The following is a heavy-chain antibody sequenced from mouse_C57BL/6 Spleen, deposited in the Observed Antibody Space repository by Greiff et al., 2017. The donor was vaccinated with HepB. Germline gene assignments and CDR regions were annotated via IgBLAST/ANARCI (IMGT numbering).Heavy chain of an antibody. CDR2: IYPGDGDT. D-gene: IGHD2-1*01. V-gene: IGHV1-82*01. CDR3: ASPYGNQPAWFAY. J-gene: IGHJ3*01. Sequence: QVQLQQSGPELVKPGASVKISCKASGYAFSSSWMNWVKQRPGKGLEWIGRIYPGDGDTNYNGKFKGKATLTADKSSSTAYMQLSSLTSEDSAVYFCASPYGNQPAWFAYWGQGTLVTVSA. CDR1: GYAFSSSW.